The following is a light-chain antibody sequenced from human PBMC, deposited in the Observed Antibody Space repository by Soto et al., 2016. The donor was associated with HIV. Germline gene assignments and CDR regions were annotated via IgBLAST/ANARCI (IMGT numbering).Light chain of an antibody. Sequence: SSELTQDPAVSVALGQTVRITCQGDSLRNYYATWYQQKPGQAPVVVIFGKNNRPSGIPDRFSGASSGNTDSLTISGAQAEDEADYYCNSRDSSGNRVLFGGGTKLTV. J-gene: IGLJ2*01. V-gene: IGLV3-19*01. CDR2: GKN. CDR3: NSRDSSGNRVL. CDR1: SLRNYY.